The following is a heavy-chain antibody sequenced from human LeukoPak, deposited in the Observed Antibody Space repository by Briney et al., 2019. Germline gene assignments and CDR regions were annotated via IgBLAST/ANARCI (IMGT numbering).Heavy chain of an antibody. J-gene: IGHJ4*02. CDR1: GFTFSSYE. V-gene: IGHV3-48*03. D-gene: IGHD3-22*01. CDR2: ISSSGSTI. CDR3: AREAYYYDSSGYDY. Sequence: PGGSLRLSCASSGFTFSSYEMNWVRQAPGKGLEWVSYISSSGSTIYYADSVKGRFTISRDNAKNSLYLQMNSLRAEDTAVYYCAREAYYYDSSGYDYWGQGTLVTVSS.